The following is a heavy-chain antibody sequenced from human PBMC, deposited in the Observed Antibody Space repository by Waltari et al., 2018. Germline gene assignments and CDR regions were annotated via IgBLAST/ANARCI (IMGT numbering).Heavy chain of an antibody. Sequence: EEQLSESGGGLVQPGGSLRLSCAASGFTFKDFDMTWVRQAPGKGLEWVSNINSYGSDTQYADSVRGRFNMSIDNSRGTVSLEMNGLRAADTAVYYCVKVMGDLGTKYGLDVWGRGTTVTVSS. CDR3: VKVMGDLGTKYGLDV. V-gene: IGHV3-23*05. CDR2: INSYGSDT. J-gene: IGHJ6*01. D-gene: IGHD1-1*01. CDR1: GFTFKDFD.